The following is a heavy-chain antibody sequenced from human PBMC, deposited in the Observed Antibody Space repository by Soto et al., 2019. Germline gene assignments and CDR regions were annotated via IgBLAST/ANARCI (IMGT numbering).Heavy chain of an antibody. CDR3: ARLGPYDSSGSNWFDP. CDR2: INHSGST. D-gene: IGHD3-22*01. J-gene: IGHJ5*02. V-gene: IGHV4-34*01. Sequence: SETLSLTCAVYGGSFSGYYWSWIRQPPGKGLEWIGEINHSGSTNYNPSLKSRVTISVDTSKNQFSLKLSSVTAADTAVYYCARLGPYDSSGSNWFDPWGQGTLVT. CDR1: GGSFSGYY.